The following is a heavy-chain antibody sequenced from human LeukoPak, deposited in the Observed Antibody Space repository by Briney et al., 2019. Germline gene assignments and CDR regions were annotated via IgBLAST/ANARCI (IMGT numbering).Heavy chain of an antibody. D-gene: IGHD5-18*01. J-gene: IGHJ4*02. CDR1: GYTFTKYD. CDR3: AREDVDADSMDY. Sequence: ASVKVSCEASGYTFTKYDMNWVRQAPGQGLEWMGIINPSGGSTRYAQKLQGRVAMTRDTSTSTLYMELNSLRSEDTAVYYCAREDVDADSMDYWGQGTLVTVSS. V-gene: IGHV1-46*01. CDR2: INPSGGST.